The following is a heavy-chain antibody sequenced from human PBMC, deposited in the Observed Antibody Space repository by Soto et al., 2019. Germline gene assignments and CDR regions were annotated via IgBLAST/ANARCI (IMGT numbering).Heavy chain of an antibody. CDR3: AIYRPLIYNYGSGNWFDP. CDR1: GGSISSSSYY. CDR2: IYYSGST. D-gene: IGHD3-10*01. J-gene: IGHJ5*02. V-gene: IGHV4-39*01. Sequence: QLQLQESGPGLVKPSETLSLTCTVSGGSISSSSYYWGWIRQPPGKGLEWIGSIYYSGSTYYNPSLKSRVTISVDTSKNQFSLKLSSVTAADTAVYYCAIYRPLIYNYGSGNWFDPWGQGTLVTVSS.